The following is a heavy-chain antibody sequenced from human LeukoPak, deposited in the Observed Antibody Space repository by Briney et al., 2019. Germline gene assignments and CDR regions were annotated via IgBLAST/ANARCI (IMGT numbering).Heavy chain of an antibody. Sequence: ASVKVSCKASGYTFTDYYMHWVRQAPGQGLEWMGWINPNSGGTNYAQKFQGRVTMTRDTSIGTAYMELSRLRSDDTAVYYCASSIVYCSSTSCYFNWGQGTLVTVSS. J-gene: IGHJ4*02. V-gene: IGHV1-2*02. CDR2: INPNSGGT. CDR3: ASSIVYCSSTSCYFN. CDR1: GYTFTDYY. D-gene: IGHD2-2*01.